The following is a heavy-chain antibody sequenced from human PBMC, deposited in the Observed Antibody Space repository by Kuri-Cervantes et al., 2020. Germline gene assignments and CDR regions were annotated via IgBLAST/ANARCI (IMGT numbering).Heavy chain of an antibody. V-gene: IGHV3-30-3*01. D-gene: IGHD2-2*01. CDR1: GFTFSSYT. J-gene: IGHJ6*03. CDR3: ALAASSTRRIHYYYYMDV. CDR2: ISYDGSNK. Sequence: GESLKISCAASGFTFSSYTMHWVRQAPGKGLEWVAVISYDGSNKYYADSVKGRFTISRDNSKNTLYLQMNSLRTDDTAVYYCALAASSTRRIHYYYYMDVWGKGTTVTVSS.